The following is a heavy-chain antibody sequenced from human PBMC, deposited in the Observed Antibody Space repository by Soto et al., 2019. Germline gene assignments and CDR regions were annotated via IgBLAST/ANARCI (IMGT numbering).Heavy chain of an antibody. V-gene: IGHV1-69*04. D-gene: IGHD4-17*01. CDR2: IIASNGIT. CDR1: GGTFSSYT. CDR3: ARDITVTKSYGY. J-gene: IGHJ4*02. Sequence: ASVKVSCKASGGTFSSYTISWVRQAPGQRLEWMGRIIASNGITNYAQKFQGRVTITRDTSTSTAYMELSRLRSEDTAVYYCARDITVTKSYGYWGQGTLVNVSS.